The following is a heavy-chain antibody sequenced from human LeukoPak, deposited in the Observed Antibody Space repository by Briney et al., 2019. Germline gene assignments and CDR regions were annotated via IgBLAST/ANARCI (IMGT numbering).Heavy chain of an antibody. V-gene: IGHV3-73*01. D-gene: IGHD2-21*02. CDR3: TRPSAKGVTYFDY. CDR2: IRIKANSYAT. Sequence: PGGSLRLSCAASGFTFSGSAMHWVRQASGKGLEWVGRIRIKANSYATAYAASVKGRFTISRDDSKTTAYLQMNSLKTEDTAVYYCTRPSAKGVTYFDYWGQGTLVTVSS. J-gene: IGHJ4*02. CDR1: GFTFSGSA.